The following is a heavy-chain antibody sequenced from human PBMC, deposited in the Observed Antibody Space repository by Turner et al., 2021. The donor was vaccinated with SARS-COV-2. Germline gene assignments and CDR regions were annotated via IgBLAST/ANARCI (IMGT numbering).Heavy chain of an antibody. D-gene: IGHD2-8*02. CDR3: ASSLPAPGGVPGRLNY. CDR2: INPSGGST. V-gene: IGHV1-46*01. CDR1: GYTFTSFY. Sequence: VQLVQSGDEVEKPGGSVKGSCKASGYTFTSFYRHWVRQAPGQRLEWMGIINPSGGSTNYAQKFQGRVTMTRDTSTSTVYMELSSLSSEDTAVYYCASSLPAPGGVPGRLNYWGQGALVTVSS. J-gene: IGHJ4*02.